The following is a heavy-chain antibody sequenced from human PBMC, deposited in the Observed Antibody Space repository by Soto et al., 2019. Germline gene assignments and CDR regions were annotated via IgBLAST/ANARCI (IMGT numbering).Heavy chain of an antibody. D-gene: IGHD3-3*01. J-gene: IGHJ6*02. V-gene: IGHV1-46*01. Sequence: QVQLVQYGAEVKKPGASVKVSCKASGYTFTSYTMHWVRQAPGQGLEWMGMINPSGGGTSYAQNFQGRVTMTRDTSTSTLYMELGSLRSEDTAVYYCARESNYDAPTDYYYGMDVWGQGTTVTVSS. CDR3: ARESNYDAPTDYYYGMDV. CDR1: GYTFTSYT. CDR2: INPSGGGT.